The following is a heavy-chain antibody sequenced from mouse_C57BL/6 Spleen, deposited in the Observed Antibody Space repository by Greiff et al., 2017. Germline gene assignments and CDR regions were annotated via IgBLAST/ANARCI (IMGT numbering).Heavy chain of an antibody. CDR2: IYPSSGNT. J-gene: IGHJ1*03. V-gene: IGHV1-81*01. CDR3: ARGGYYYGSSDGYWYFDV. Sequence: QVQLQQSGAELARPGASVKLSCKASGYTFTSYGIRWVKQRTGQGLEWIGEIYPSSGNTYYNEKFKGKATLTADKSSSTAYMQLRSLTSEDSAVYFCARGGYYYGSSDGYWYFDVWGTGTTVTVSS. D-gene: IGHD1-1*01. CDR1: GYTFTSYG.